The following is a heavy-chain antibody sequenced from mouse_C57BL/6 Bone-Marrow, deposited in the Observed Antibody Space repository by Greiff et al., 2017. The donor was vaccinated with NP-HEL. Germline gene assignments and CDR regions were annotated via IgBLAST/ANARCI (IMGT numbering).Heavy chain of an antibody. CDR2: IDPSDSET. Sequence: QVHVKQSGAELVRPGSSVKLSCKASGYTFTSYWMHWVKQRPIQGLEWIGNIDPSDSETHYNQKFKDKATLTVDKSSSTAYMQLSSLTSEDSAVYYCASFAYWGQGTLVTVSA. CDR3: ASFAY. J-gene: IGHJ3*01. V-gene: IGHV1-52*01. CDR1: GYTFTSYW.